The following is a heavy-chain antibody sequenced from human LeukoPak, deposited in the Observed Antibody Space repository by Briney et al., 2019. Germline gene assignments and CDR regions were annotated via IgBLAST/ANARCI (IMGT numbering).Heavy chain of an antibody. CDR1: GGSISSGSYY. Sequence: PSETLSLTCTVSGGSISSGSYYWSWIRQPAGKGLEWIGRIYTSGSTNYNPSLKSRVTISVDKSKNQFSLKLSSVTAADTAVYYCARGYSSGWYSPFDHWGQGTLVTVSS. D-gene: IGHD6-19*01. CDR2: IYTSGST. V-gene: IGHV4-61*02. J-gene: IGHJ4*02. CDR3: ARGYSSGWYSPFDH.